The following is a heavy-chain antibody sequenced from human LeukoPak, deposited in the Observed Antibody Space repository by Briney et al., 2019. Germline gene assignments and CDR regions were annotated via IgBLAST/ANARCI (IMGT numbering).Heavy chain of an antibody. CDR1: GFTFSSYS. D-gene: IGHD6-13*01. CDR3: AKDRSIAAARTPGDY. V-gene: IGHV3-23*01. J-gene: IGHJ4*02. Sequence: GGSLRLSCAASGFTFSSYSINWVRQAPGKGLEWVSAISGSGGSTYYADSVKGRFTISRDNSKNTLYLQMNSLRAEDTAVYYCAKDRSIAAARTPGDYWGQGTLVTVSS. CDR2: ISGSGGST.